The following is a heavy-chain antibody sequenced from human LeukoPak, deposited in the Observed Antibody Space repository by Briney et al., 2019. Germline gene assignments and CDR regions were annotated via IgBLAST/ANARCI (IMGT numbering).Heavy chain of an antibody. Sequence: PSETLSLTCTVSGGSISSYYWSWIRQPAGKGLEWIGRIYTSGSTNYNPSLKSRVTMSVDTSKNQVSLKLSSVTAADTAVYYCARDTGLLWFGAPHDAFDIWGQGTMVTVSS. CDR2: IYTSGST. CDR1: GGSISSYY. CDR3: ARDTGLLWFGAPHDAFDI. J-gene: IGHJ3*02. D-gene: IGHD3-10*01. V-gene: IGHV4-4*07.